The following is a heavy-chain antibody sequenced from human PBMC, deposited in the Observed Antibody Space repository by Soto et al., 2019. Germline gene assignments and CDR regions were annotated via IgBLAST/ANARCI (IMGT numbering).Heavy chain of an antibody. CDR1: GFTFSSYA. V-gene: IGHV3-23*01. D-gene: IGHD3-22*01. CDR2: ISGSGGST. J-gene: IGHJ5*02. Sequence: GVLRLSCAASGFTFSSYAMSWVRQAPGKGLEWVSAISGSGGSTYYADSVKGRFTISRDNSKNTLYLQMNSLRAEDTAVYYCAKDPRKRYYDSSGSRNWFDPWGQGTLVTVSS. CDR3: AKDPRKRYYDSSGSRNWFDP.